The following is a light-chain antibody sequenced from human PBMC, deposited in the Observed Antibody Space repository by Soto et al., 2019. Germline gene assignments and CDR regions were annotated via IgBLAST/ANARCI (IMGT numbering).Light chain of an antibody. J-gene: IGKJ2*01. CDR2: GGS. Sequence: EIVLTQSPGTLSLSPGERATLSCTASQSVTNSRLAWYQQKPGQAPKVLIYGGSNRATGIPDRFSGSGSGTDFTLTISRLEPEDFAFYYCQQWSSSPRTFGQGTKLEIK. V-gene: IGKV3-20*01. CDR1: QSVTNSR. CDR3: QQWSSSPRT.